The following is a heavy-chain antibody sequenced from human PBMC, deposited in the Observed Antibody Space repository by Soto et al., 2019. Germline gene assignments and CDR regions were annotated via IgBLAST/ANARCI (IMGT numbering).Heavy chain of an antibody. CDR1: GYPFDSFD. D-gene: IGHD2-15*01. V-gene: IGHV1-8*01. J-gene: IGHJ4*02. Sequence: QVQLVQSGAEVKKPGASVKVSCEASGYPFDSFDINWVRQAAGQGLEWMGWRNPDSGDTAVAQRFQDTIHMTRTTSTSTAYMERSRLTPDDSAVYFCVRQPGGVATPGDDYWGQGTLVTVSS. CDR3: VRQPGGVATPGDDY. CDR2: RNPDSGDT.